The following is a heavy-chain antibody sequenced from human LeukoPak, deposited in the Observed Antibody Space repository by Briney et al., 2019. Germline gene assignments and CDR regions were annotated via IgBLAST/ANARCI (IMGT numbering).Heavy chain of an antibody. J-gene: IGHJ4*02. D-gene: IGHD4-11*01. Sequence: GGSLRLSCAASGFTFSSYGMHWVRQAPGKELEWVAVIWYDGSNKYYADSVKGRFTISRDNSKNTLYLQMNSLRAEDTAVYYCAKKSRHYSNFNYFDYWGQGTLVTVSS. CDR3: AKKSRHYSNFNYFDY. CDR1: GFTFSSYG. CDR2: IWYDGSNK. V-gene: IGHV3-33*06.